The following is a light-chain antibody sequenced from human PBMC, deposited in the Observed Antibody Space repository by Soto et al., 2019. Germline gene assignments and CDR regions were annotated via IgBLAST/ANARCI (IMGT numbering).Light chain of an antibody. CDR1: QSVSSN. J-gene: IGKJ4*01. V-gene: IGKV3-15*01. CDR3: QQDNNCPS. Sequence: EIVMTQSPATLSVSPGERATLSCRASQSVSSNLAWYQQKPGQAPRLLIYGASTRATGIPARFSGSGSGTEFNLTISSLQSEDFAVYYCQQDNNCPSFGGGTKVEIK. CDR2: GAS.